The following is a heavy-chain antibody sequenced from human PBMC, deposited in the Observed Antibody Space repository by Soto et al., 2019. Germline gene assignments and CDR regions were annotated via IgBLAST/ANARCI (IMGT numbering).Heavy chain of an antibody. CDR3: AKDLVAAGYGMDV. CDR1: GFTFSSYG. J-gene: IGHJ6*02. D-gene: IGHD6-13*01. V-gene: IGHV3-30*18. Sequence: QVQLVESGGGVVQPGRSLRLSCAASGFTFSSYGMHWVRQAPGKGLEWVAVISYDGSDKYYADSVKGRFTISRDNSKNTLYLQMNSLRAEDTAVYYCAKDLVAAGYGMDVWGQGTTVTVSS. CDR2: ISYDGSDK.